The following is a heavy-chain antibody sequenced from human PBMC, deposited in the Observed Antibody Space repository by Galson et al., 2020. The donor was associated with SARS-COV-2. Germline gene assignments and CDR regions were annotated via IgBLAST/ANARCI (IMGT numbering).Heavy chain of an antibody. D-gene: IGHD2-21*02. CDR3: AKANVVVTGIGYFDY. J-gene: IGHJ4*02. CDR2: ISWNSGSI. CDR1: GFTFDGFA. V-gene: IGHV3-9*01. Sequence: GGSLRLSCVVSGFTFDGFAMHWVRQAPGKGLEWVSGISWNSGSIGYADSEKGRFTISRDNAKNSLYLQMNSLRAEDTALYYCAKANVVVTGIGYFDYWGQGTLVTVSS.